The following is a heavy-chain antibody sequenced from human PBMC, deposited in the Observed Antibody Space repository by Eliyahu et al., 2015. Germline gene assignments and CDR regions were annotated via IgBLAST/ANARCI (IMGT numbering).Heavy chain of an antibody. Sequence: CAVYGGSFSGYYWSWIRQPPGKGLEWIGEINHSGSTNYNPSLKSRVTISVDTSKNQFSLKLSSVTAADTAVYYCARGGTKIFSPLYYYYYGMDVWGQGTTVTVSS. CDR3: ARGGTKIFSPLYYYYYGMDV. J-gene: IGHJ6*02. CDR2: INHSGST. CDR1: GGSFSGYY. D-gene: IGHD1-1*01. V-gene: IGHV4-34*01.